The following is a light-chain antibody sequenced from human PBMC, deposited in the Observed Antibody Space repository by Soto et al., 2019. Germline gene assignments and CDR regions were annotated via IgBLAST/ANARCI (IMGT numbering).Light chain of an antibody. V-gene: IGLV2-14*03. CDR1: STDVGNYNY. J-gene: IGLJ1*01. CDR2: DVS. CDR3: NSYTTSSTYG. Sequence: QSALTQPASVSGSPGQSIAISCTGTSTDVGNYNYVSWYQQHPGRAPQLMIYDVSNRPSGVSDRFSGSKSGNTASLTISGLQPEDEADYYCNSYTTSSTYGFGTGTKVTVL.